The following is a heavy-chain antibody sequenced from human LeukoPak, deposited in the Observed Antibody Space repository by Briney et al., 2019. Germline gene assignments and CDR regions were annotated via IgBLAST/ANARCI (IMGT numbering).Heavy chain of an antibody. D-gene: IGHD3-16*02. J-gene: IGHJ4*02. CDR2: ISSSSSYI. V-gene: IGHV3-21*01. Sequence: RSLRLSCAASGFTFSSYSMNWVRQAPGKGLEWVSSISSSSSYIYYADSVKGRFTISRDNAKNSLYLQMNSLRAEDTAVYYCARDRGSGHVWGSYHLYFDYWGQGTLVTVSS. CDR3: ARDRGSGHVWGSYHLYFDY. CDR1: GFTFSSYS.